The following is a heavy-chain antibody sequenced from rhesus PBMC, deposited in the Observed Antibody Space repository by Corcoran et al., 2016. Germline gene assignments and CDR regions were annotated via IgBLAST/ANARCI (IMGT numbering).Heavy chain of an antibody. D-gene: IGHD3-28*01. CDR3: ARDPSITMIVVITQKWYCDL. Sequence: QVQLVQSGAEVKKPGSSVKVSCKASGYTLTDYFMHWVRQAPRQGLEWIGWINPYNGNTKYAQKFQGRFTMTRDTSTSTAYMELSSLRSEDTAVYYCARDPSITMIVVITQKWYCDLWGPGTPITISS. J-gene: IGHJ2*01. CDR2: INPYNGNT. CDR1: GYTLTDYF. V-gene: IGHV1S2*01.